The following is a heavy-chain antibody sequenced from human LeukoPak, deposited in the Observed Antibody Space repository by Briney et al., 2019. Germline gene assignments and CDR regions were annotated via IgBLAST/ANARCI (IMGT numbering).Heavy chain of an antibody. CDR2: IYYSGST. V-gene: IGHV4-59*08. D-gene: IGHD1-14*01. CDR3: ARRNPPSGRKPQFDY. Sequence: PSETRSLTSLAPGASTIGTTWTWFRQPPGKGLEWIGYIYYSGSTNYNPSLKSRVTISVDTSKNQFSLKLSSVTAADTAVYYCARRNPPSGRKPQFDYWGQGTLVTVSS. CDR1: GASTIGTT. J-gene: IGHJ4*02.